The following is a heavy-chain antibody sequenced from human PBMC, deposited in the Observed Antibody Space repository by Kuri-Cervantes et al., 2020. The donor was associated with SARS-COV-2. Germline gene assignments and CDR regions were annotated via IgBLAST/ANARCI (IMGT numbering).Heavy chain of an antibody. Sequence: ASVKVSCKASGYTFTGYYMHWVRQAPGQGLEWMGWINPNSGGTNYAQKFQGRVTMTRDTSISTAYMELSRLRSDDTAVYYCARVPRGQMRAFDYWGQGTLVTVSS. CDR3: ARVPRGQMRAFDY. CDR1: GYTFTGYY. J-gene: IGHJ4*02. D-gene: IGHD3-10*01. V-gene: IGHV1-2*02. CDR2: INPNSGGT.